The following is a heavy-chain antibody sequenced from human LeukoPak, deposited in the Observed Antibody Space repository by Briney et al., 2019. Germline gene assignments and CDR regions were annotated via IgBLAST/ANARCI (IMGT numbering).Heavy chain of an antibody. CDR2: IYYSGST. J-gene: IGHJ4*02. Sequence: SETLSLTCTVSGGSISSSSYYWGWIRQPPGKGLEWIGSIYYSGSTYYNPSLKSRVTISVDTSKNQFSLKLSSVTAADTAVYYCARTDYGGNSVVDYWGQGTLVTVSS. V-gene: IGHV4-39*01. CDR3: ARTDYGGNSVVDY. CDR1: GGSISSSSYY. D-gene: IGHD4-23*01.